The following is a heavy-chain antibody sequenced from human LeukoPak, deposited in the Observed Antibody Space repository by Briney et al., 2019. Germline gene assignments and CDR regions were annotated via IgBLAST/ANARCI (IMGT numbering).Heavy chain of an antibody. CDR3: ASGILFSGGTTFDY. CDR1: GGSFSGYY. V-gene: IGHV4-34*01. Sequence: SETLSLTCAVYGGSFSGYYWSWIRQPPGKGLEWIGEINHSGSTNYNPSLKSRVTISVDTSKNQFSLKLSSVTAADTAVYYCASGILFSGGTTFDYWGQGTLVTVPS. J-gene: IGHJ4*02. D-gene: IGHD2-15*01. CDR2: INHSGST.